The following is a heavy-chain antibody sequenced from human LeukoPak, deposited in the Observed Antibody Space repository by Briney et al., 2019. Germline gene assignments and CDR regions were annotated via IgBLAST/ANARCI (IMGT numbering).Heavy chain of an antibody. Sequence: GASVKVSCKASGYTFTDYYMHWVRQAPGQGLEWMGWINPDSGGTNYAQKFQGRVTITADESTSTAYMELSSLRSEDTAVYYCARVAGGRYCSSTSCYMRGWFDPWGQGTLVTVSS. CDR2: INPDSGGT. V-gene: IGHV1-2*02. CDR3: ARVAGGRYCSSTSCYMRGWFDP. D-gene: IGHD2-2*02. CDR1: GYTFTDYY. J-gene: IGHJ5*02.